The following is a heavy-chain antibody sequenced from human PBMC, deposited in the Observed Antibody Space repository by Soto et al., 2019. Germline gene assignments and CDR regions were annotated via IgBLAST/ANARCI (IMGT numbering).Heavy chain of an antibody. V-gene: IGHV3-21*01. D-gene: IGHD3-22*01. Sequence: EVQLVESGGGLVKPGGSLRLSCAASGFTFSTYSMNWFRQAPGKGLEWVSSISSSSSYIYYADAVKGRFTISRDNAHNSLYLQMNSLRAEDTAVYYCARYDSSGYYWPYYYYGMDVWGQGTTVTVSS. CDR3: ARYDSSGYYWPYYYYGMDV. CDR2: ISSSSSYI. J-gene: IGHJ6*02. CDR1: GFTFSTYS.